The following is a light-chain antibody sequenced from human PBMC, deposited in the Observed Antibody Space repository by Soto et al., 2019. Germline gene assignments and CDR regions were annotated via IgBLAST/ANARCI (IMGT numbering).Light chain of an antibody. Sequence: EIVLTQSPGTLSLSLGERATLSGSASQSVSSNYLAWYQQKPGQAPRLLIYGASTRATGIPDRFSGGGSGTDFTLTISRLEPEDFAVYYCQQYGRSPTTFGQGTKVDIK. V-gene: IGKV3-20*01. J-gene: IGKJ1*01. CDR1: QSVSSNY. CDR3: QQYGRSPTT. CDR2: GAS.